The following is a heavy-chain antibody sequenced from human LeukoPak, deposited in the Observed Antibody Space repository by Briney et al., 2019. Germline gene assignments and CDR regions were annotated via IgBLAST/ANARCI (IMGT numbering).Heavy chain of an antibody. CDR3: AKEGAGYDNVWRSDFDS. CDR2: ISYHGSVD. Sequence: GGSLRLSCAASGFTFSNFGMHWVRQAPGKGLEWVAVISYHGSVDYYADYVKGRLTISRDNSKNMPYLEINSLRSEDTAVYYCAKEGAGYDNVWRSDFDSWGQGTLVTVSS. V-gene: IGHV3-30*18. CDR1: GFTFSNFG. D-gene: IGHD3-16*01. J-gene: IGHJ4*02.